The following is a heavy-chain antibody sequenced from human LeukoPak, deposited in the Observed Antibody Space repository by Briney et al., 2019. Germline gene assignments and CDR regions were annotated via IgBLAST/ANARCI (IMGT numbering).Heavy chain of an antibody. V-gene: IGHV3-23*01. Sequence: GGSLRLSCAASGFTFSSYAMSWVRQAPGKGLEWVSGISGSGGTTYYADSVKGRFTISRDKSKNTLYLQMNSLRAEDTAVYHCAKISDFWNVFPGYWGQGTLVTVSS. CDR3: AKISDFWNVFPGY. J-gene: IGHJ4*02. CDR2: ISGSGGTT. D-gene: IGHD3-3*01. CDR1: GFTFSSYA.